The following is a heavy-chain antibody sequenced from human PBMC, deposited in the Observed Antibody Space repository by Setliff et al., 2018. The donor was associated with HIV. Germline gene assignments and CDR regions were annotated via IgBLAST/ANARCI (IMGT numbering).Heavy chain of an antibody. D-gene: IGHD1-26*01. CDR1: GYVFTNYW. V-gene: IGHV5-51*01. CDR2: VYPGDSVT. CDR3: TRRRRAPGIEDLEAY. J-gene: IGHJ4*02. Sequence: GESLKISCKASGYVFTNYWIGWVRQMPGKGLEWIGVVYPGDSVTRYGPSFQGQVSISADRPITTAYPQWYSLKASDTAMYYCTRRRRAPGIEDLEAYWGQGTLVTVSS.